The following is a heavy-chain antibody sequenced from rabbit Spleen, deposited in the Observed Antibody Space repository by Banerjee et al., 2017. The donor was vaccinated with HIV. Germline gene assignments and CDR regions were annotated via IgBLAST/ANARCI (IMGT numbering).Heavy chain of an antibody. CDR2: IDTSSVHT. Sequence: QSLEESGGGLVQPGGTLTLTCKASGFDFSSSYYMCWVRQAPEKGLELIACIDTSSVHTADATWAKGRFTISKSSSTTVTLQITSLTAADTATYFCARDPTGHLYAFDLWGPGTLVTVS. CDR1: GFDFSSSYY. J-gene: IGHJ4*01. D-gene: IGHD6-1*01. CDR3: ARDPTGHLYAFDL. V-gene: IGHV1S40*01.